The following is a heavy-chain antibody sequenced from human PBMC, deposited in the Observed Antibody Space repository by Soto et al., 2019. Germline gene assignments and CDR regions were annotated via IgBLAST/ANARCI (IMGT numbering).Heavy chain of an antibody. CDR1: SGSISSSNW. CDR3: ARVGMSTYNWNFGRVNYYYYMDV. D-gene: IGHD1-7*01. Sequence: SETLSLTCAVSSGSISSSNWWSWVRQPPGKGLEWIGEIYHSGSTNYNPSLKSRVTISVDKSKNQFSLKLSSVTAADTAVYYCARVGMSTYNWNFGRVNYYYYMDVWGKGTTVT. J-gene: IGHJ6*03. V-gene: IGHV4-4*02. CDR2: IYHSGST.